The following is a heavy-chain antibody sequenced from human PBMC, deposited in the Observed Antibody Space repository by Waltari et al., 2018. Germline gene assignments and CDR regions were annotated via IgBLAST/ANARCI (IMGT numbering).Heavy chain of an antibody. CDR3: ARATGIAAAAHYFDY. CDR1: GFTFSSYG. CDR2: IWYDGSNK. J-gene: IGHJ4*02. Sequence: QVQLVESGGGVVQPGRSLRLSCAASGFTFSSYGMHWVRQAPGKGLEWVAVIWYDGSNKYYADSVKGRFTISRDNSKNTLYLQMNSLRAEDTAVYYCARATGIAAAAHYFDYWGQGTLVTVSS. D-gene: IGHD6-13*01. V-gene: IGHV3-33*01.